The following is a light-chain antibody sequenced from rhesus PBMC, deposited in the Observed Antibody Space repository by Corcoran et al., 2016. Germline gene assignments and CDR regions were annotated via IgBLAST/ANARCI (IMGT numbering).Light chain of an antibody. Sequence: DIQMTQSPSSLSASVGDKVTITCRASQDISSWLAWYQQKPGKAPKPLIDAASSLQSGVPSRFSGSGSRTDYTLTISSLQPEDFATYCCQLYDHLPWAFGQGTMVEIK. CDR2: AAS. CDR3: QLYDHLPWA. CDR1: QDISSW. J-gene: IGKJ1*01. V-gene: IGKV1-19*01.